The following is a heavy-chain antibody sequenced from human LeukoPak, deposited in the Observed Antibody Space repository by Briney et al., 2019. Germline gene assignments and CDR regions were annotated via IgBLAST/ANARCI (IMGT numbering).Heavy chain of an antibody. Sequence: GGSLRLSCAASGFTFSDNFMSWIHQAPGKGLEWVSYISSSGSTRDYADSVKGRFTISRDNVKNSLYLQMNSLRAEDTAVYYCAKGPGGASNSARFDPWAREPWSPSPQ. V-gene: IGHV3-11*01. CDR2: ISSSGSTR. J-gene: IGHJ5*02. CDR3: AKGPGGASNSARFDP. D-gene: IGHD4-23*01. CDR1: GFTFSDNF.